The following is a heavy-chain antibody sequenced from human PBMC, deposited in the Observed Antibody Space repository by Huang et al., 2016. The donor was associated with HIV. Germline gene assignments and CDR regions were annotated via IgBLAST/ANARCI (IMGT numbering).Heavy chain of an antibody. CDR1: GGTFSSYA. CDR3: ARASGRIQLPGGYFDL. V-gene: IGHV1-69*01. CDR2: IIPIFGTT. D-gene: IGHD1-1*01. J-gene: IGHJ2*01. Sequence: QVQLVQSAAEVKKPGSSVKVSCEASGGTFSSYAIRGGRQAPGQGLEGRGGIIPIFGTTTYTQKFQGRVTITADESSSTAYMGLRSLRSEDTAVYYCARASGRIQLPGGYFDLWGRGTLVTVSS.